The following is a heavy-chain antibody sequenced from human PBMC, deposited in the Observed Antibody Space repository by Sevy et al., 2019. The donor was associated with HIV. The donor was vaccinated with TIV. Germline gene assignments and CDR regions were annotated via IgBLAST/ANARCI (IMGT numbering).Heavy chain of an antibody. Sequence: GGSLRLSCAASGFTFSTYGMHWVRQAPGKGLEWVAVISYDGRHKYYADSVKGRFTISRDNSKNTVDLQMNSLRAEDTAVYYCAKDRDIVIVLGATALRQWGQGTLVTVSS. D-gene: IGHD2-15*01. CDR3: AKDRDIVIVLGATALRQ. CDR2: ISYDGRHK. CDR1: GFTFSTYG. V-gene: IGHV3-30*18. J-gene: IGHJ1*01.